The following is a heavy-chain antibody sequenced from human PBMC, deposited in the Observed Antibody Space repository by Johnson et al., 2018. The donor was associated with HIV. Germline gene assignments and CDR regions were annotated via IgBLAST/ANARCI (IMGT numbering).Heavy chain of an antibody. CDR3: AKESWAGGIAGRQGPGFGMGAFDI. J-gene: IGHJ3*02. CDR1: GFIYDDYA. D-gene: IGHD6-6*01. CDR2: ISWNSGSI. V-gene: IGHV3-9*01. Sequence: EVQLVESGGGLVQPGRSLRLSCAASGFIYDDYAMHWVRQAPGKGLEWVSGISWNSGSIGYADSVKGRFTISRDNAKNSLYLQMNSLRAGDTALYYWAKESWAGGIAGRQGPGFGMGAFDIWGQGTMVTVSS.